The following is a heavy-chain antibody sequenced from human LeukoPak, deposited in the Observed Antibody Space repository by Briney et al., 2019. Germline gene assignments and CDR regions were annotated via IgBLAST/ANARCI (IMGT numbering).Heavy chain of an antibody. CDR2: MNPKSGNT. CDR3: TKASLAFGTKYFDP. D-gene: IGHD3-10*01. J-gene: IGHJ5*02. V-gene: IGHV1-8*01. CDR1: GYPFSNYD. Sequence: GASVKVSCKASGYPFSNYDINWVRQAPGQGLEWIGWMNPKSGNTGYGQKFQGRVTMTRVTSITTAYMELRSLRSDDTAVYYCTKASLAFGTKYFDPWGQGTLVTVSS.